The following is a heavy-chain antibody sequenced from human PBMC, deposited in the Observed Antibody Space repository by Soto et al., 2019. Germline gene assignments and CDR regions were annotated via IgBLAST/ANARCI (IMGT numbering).Heavy chain of an antibody. CDR3: AKDPPSGYSYGMYGMDV. J-gene: IGHJ6*02. Sequence: GGSLRLSCAASGFTFSSYGMHWVRQAPGKGLEWVAVISYDGSNKYYADSVKGRFTISGDNSKNTLYLQMNSLRAEDTAVYYCAKDPPSGYSYGMYGMDVWGQGTTVTVSS. CDR1: GFTFSSYG. V-gene: IGHV3-30*18. D-gene: IGHD5-18*01. CDR2: ISYDGSNK.